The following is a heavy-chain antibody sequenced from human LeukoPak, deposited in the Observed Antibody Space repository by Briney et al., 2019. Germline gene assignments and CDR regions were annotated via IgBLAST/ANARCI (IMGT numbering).Heavy chain of an antibody. D-gene: IGHD1-1*01. J-gene: IGHJ5*02. CDR3: ARRTQNFFDP. CDR2: IHPGDSNT. CDR1: GYSFTNYW. V-gene: IGHV5-51*01. Sequence: GESLKISCKGSGYSFTNYWIGWVRQMPGKGLEWMGIIHPGDSNTRISPSFQGQVTISADKSINTAYLQWSSLKASDTAMYYCARRTQNFFDPWGQGTLVTVSS.